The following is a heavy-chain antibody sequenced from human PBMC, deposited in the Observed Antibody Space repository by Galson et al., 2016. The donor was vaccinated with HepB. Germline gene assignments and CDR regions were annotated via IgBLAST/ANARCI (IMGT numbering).Heavy chain of an antibody. D-gene: IGHD1-7*01. CDR1: GYTFTNYD. J-gene: IGHJ5*02. Sequence: SVKVSCKASGYTFTNYDINWVRQAAGQGLEWMGWMNPISGNTGYAQKFQGRVTMTRNTSISTAYMELSSLRSEDTAVYYCTRDLSSGTPGPWGQGTLVTVS. CDR2: MNPISGNT. V-gene: IGHV1-8*01. CDR3: TRDLSSGTPGP.